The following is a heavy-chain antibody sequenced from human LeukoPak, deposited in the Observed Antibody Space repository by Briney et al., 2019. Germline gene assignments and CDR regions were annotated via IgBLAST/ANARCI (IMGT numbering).Heavy chain of an antibody. J-gene: IGHJ6*03. Sequence: PGGSLRLSCAASGFTFSSYGMHWVRQAPGKGLEWVAVISYDGSNKYYADSVKGRFTISRDNSKNTLYLQMNSLRAEDTAVYYCARDPGGEHYMDVWGKGTTVTISS. D-gene: IGHD2-15*01. CDR3: ARDPGGEHYMDV. V-gene: IGHV3-30*03. CDR2: ISYDGSNK. CDR1: GFTFSSYG.